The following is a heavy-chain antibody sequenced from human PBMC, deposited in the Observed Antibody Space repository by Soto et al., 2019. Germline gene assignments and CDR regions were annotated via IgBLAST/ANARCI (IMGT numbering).Heavy chain of an antibody. Sequence: GASVKVSCKASGYTFTSYGISWVRQAPGQGLEWMGWISTYNGNTNYAQKLQGRVTMTTDTSTSTAYMELRSLRSDDTAVYYCVRLHYADYFDYWGQGPLVNVSS. CDR1: GYTFTSYG. J-gene: IGHJ4*02. CDR2: ISTYNGNT. CDR3: VRLHYADYFDY. D-gene: IGHD4-17*01. V-gene: IGHV1-18*01.